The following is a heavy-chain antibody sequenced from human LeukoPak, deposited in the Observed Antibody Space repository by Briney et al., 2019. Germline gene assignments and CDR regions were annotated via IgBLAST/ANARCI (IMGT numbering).Heavy chain of an antibody. V-gene: IGHV3-30-3*01. CDR1: GFTFSSYA. J-gene: IGHJ4*02. CDR2: ISYDGSNK. CDR3: ARDKYIVVVVAATPWYFDY. Sequence: GGSLRLSCAASGFTFSSYAMHWVRQAPGKGLEWVAVISYDGSNKYYAGSVKGRFTISRDNSKNTLYLQMNSLRAEDTAVYYCARDKYIVVVVAATPWYFDYWGQGTLVTVSS. D-gene: IGHD2-15*01.